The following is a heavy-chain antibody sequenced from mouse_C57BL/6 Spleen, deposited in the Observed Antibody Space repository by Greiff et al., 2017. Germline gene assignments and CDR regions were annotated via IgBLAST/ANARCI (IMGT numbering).Heavy chain of an antibody. CDR2: ISDGGSYT. CDR1: GFTFRSYA. CDR3: ARSYYSNYFFAY. D-gene: IGHD2-5*01. J-gene: IGHJ3*01. V-gene: IGHV5-4*01. Sequence: EVQGVESGGGLVKPGGSLKLSCAPSGFTFRSYAMSWVRQTPEKRLEWVATISDGGSYTYYPDNVKGRFTISRDNAKNNLYLQMSHLKSEDTAMYYCARSYYSNYFFAYWGQGTLVTVSA.